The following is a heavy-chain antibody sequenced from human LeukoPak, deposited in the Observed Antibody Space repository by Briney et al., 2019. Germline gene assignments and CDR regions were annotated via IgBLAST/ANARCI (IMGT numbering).Heavy chain of an antibody. CDR3: AKDVRDIVVLIDTYMY. J-gene: IGHJ4*02. V-gene: IGHV3-23*01. CDR2: ISGGGGRT. CDR1: GFMFNKYG. Sequence: GGSLRLSCVASGFMFNKYGMSWVRQAPGKGLEWVSVISGGGGRTYYGDSVKGRFTISRDNSKNTVYLQMNSLRAEDTAVYYCAKDVRDIVVLIDTYMYWGQGTLVAVSS. D-gene: IGHD2-21*01.